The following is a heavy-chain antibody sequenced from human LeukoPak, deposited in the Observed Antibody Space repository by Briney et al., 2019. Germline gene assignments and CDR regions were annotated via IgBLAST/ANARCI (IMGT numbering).Heavy chain of an antibody. CDR1: EFSVGSNY. CDR2: ISSSSSYI. V-gene: IGHV3-21*01. D-gene: IGHD5-24*01. CDR3: ARDGRMATTDTEQFDY. Sequence: GGSLRLSCAASEFSVGSNYMTWVRQAPGKVLEWISSISSSSSYIYDADSVKGRFTISRDNAKNSLYLQMNSLRAEDTAVYYCARDGRMATTDTEQFDYWGQGTLVTVSS. J-gene: IGHJ4*02.